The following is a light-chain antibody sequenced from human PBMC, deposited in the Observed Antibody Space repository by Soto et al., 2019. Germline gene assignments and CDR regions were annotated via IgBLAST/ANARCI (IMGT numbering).Light chain of an antibody. CDR2: EVS. Sequence: QSVLTQPASVSGSPGQSISISCTGTSRDVGGYNFVSRYQQHPGKAPKLMIYEVSNRPSGASNRFSGSKSGDTASVTISGLQAEDEADYYCSSYTSTNTQVFGTGTKVTVL. J-gene: IGLJ1*01. CDR1: SRDVGGYNF. V-gene: IGLV2-14*01. CDR3: SSYTSTNTQV.